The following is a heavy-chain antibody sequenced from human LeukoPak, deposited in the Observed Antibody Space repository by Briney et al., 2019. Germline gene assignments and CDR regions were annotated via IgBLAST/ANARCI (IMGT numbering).Heavy chain of an antibody. D-gene: IGHD2-15*01. CDR3: TSTRYCSGGSCYSADY. CDR1: GFTFSGSA. V-gene: IGHV3-73*01. Sequence: GGSLRLSCAASGFTFSGSAIHWVRQASGKGLEWVGRIRSKANSYATAYAASVKGRFTISRDDSKNTAYLQMNSLKTEDTAVYYCTSTRYCSGGSCYSADYWGQGSLVTVSS. CDR2: IRSKANSYAT. J-gene: IGHJ4*02.